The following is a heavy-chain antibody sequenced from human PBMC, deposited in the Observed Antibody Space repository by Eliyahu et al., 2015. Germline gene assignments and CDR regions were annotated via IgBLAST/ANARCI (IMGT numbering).Heavy chain of an antibody. J-gene: IGHJ6*02. CDR2: IRSKAYGGTT. CDR1: GFTFVXYA. Sequence: EVQLVESGGGLVQPGRSLRLSCXASGFTFVXYAMXWFRQAPGKGLEWVGFIRSKAYGGTTEYAASVKGRFTISRDDSKSIAHLQMNSLKTEDTAVYYCTRCWDILTGPYGMDVWGQGTTVTVSS. CDR3: TRCWDILTGPYGMDV. D-gene: IGHD3-9*01. V-gene: IGHV3-49*03.